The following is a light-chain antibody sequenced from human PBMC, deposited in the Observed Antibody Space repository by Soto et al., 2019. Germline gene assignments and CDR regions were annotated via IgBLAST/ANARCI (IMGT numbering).Light chain of an antibody. CDR3: QQYGDSPRT. CDR2: GAS. V-gene: IGKV3-20*01. CDR1: KSVSSSF. Sequence: EIVLTQSPGTLSLSPGERATLSCRASKSVSSSFLAWYQQKPGQAPRLLIYGASSRATGIPDRFSGSGSGTDFTLTINRLEPEDFAMYYCQQYGDSPRTFGQGTKVEIK. J-gene: IGKJ1*01.